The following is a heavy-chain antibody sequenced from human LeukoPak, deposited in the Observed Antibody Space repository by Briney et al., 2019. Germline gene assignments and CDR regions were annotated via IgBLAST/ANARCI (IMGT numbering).Heavy chain of an antibody. CDR3: ANRHYYYYYMDV. CDR1: GFTFSSYG. Sequence: AGGSLRLSCAASGFTFSSYGMHWVRQAPGKGLEWVAFIRYDGSNKYYADSVKGRFTISRDNSKNTLYLQMNSLRAEDTAVYYCANRHYYYYYMDVWGKGTTVTISS. CDR2: IRYDGSNK. V-gene: IGHV3-30*02. J-gene: IGHJ6*03.